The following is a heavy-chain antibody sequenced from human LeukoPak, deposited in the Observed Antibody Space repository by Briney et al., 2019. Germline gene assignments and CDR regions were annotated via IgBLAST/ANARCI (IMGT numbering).Heavy chain of an antibody. J-gene: IGHJ6*02. CDR1: GDSVSRNSAA. Sequence: SQTLSLTCAISGDSVSRNSAAWNWIRQSPARGLERLGRTYYRSKWYNEYAESVKSRITINPDTSKNQFSLQLNSVTPEDTAVYYCARDYYYGMDVWGQGTTVTVSS. V-gene: IGHV6-1*01. CDR3: ARDYYYGMDV. CDR2: TYYRSKWYN.